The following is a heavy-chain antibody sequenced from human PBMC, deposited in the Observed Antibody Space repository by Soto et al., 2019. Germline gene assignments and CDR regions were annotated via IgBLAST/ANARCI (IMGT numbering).Heavy chain of an antibody. CDR1: GYTFTSYG. D-gene: IGHD6-19*01. J-gene: IGHJ6*02. Sequence: ASVKVSCKASGYTFTSYGISWVRQAPGQGLEWMGWISANNGNTNYAQKLQGRVTMTTDTSTSTAYMELRSLRSDDTAVYYCAREGSSGWSLRFCMDVWGQGTTVTVSS. CDR2: ISANNGNT. V-gene: IGHV1-18*01. CDR3: AREGSSGWSLRFCMDV.